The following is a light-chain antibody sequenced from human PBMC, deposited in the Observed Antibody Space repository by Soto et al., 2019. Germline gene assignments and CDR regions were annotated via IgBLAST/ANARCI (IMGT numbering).Light chain of an antibody. J-gene: IGKJ4*01. V-gene: IGKV3-20*01. CDR1: QSVSSTY. CDR2: GAS. Sequence: EIVLTQSPGTLSLSPGERATLSCRASQSVSSTYLAGYQQKPGQAPRLLIYGASSRATGIPDRFSGSGSGTDFTLTISRLEPEDFAVYYCQQYESSPTTFGGGTKVEIK. CDR3: QQYESSPTT.